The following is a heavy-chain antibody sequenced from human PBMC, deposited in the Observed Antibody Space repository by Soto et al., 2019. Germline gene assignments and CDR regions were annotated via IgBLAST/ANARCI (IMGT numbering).Heavy chain of an antibody. CDR3: ARGWAYRYGMDV. CDR2: IYSGGST. V-gene: IGHV3-53*01. CDR1: GFTVSSNY. Sequence: LRLSCAASGFTVSSNYMSWVRQAPGKGLEWVSVIYSGGSTYYADSVKGRFTISRDNSKNTLYLQMNSLRAEDTAVYYCARGWAYRYGMDVWGQGTTVTVSS. D-gene: IGHD2-2*02. J-gene: IGHJ6*02.